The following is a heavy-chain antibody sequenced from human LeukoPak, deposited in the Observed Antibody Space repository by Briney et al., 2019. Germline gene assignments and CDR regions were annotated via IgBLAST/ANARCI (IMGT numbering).Heavy chain of an antibody. CDR3: ARAGDGYNGWYFDY. D-gene: IGHD5-24*01. CDR1: GFTVSSNY. V-gene: IGHV3-30-3*01. J-gene: IGHJ4*02. Sequence: PGGSLRLSCAASGFTVSSNYMSWVRQAPGKGLEWVAVISYDGSNKYYADSVKGRFTISRDNSKNTLYLQMNSLRAEDTAVYYCARAGDGYNGWYFDYWGQGTLVTVSS. CDR2: ISYDGSNK.